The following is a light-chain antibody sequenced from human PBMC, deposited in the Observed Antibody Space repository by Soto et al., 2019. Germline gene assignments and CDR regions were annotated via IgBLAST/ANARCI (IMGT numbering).Light chain of an antibody. Sequence: QSALTQPASVSGSPGQSITISCTGTSSDVGGYNYVSWFQQHPGKAPRFMIYDVSNRPSGVSNRFSGSKSGNTASLTISGLQAEDEADYYCSSYSSSSTYVLFGGRTKLTVL. V-gene: IGLV2-14*01. J-gene: IGLJ2*01. CDR2: DVS. CDR3: SSYSSSSTYVL. CDR1: SSDVGGYNY.